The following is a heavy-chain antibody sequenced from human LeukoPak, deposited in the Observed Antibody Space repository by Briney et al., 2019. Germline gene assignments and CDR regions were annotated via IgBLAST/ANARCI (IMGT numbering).Heavy chain of an antibody. CDR3: AREKNDEDDYNYGSFDV. J-gene: IGHJ3*01. CDR1: GYSISSGYY. D-gene: IGHD5-24*01. CDR2: IYHSGST. V-gene: IGHV4-38-2*02. Sequence: SETLSLTCTVSGYSISSGYYWGWIRQPPGKGLEWIGSIYHSGSTYYNPSLKSRVTISVDTSKNQFSLKLSSVTAADTAVYYCAREKNDEDDYNYGSFDVWGHGTMVTVSS.